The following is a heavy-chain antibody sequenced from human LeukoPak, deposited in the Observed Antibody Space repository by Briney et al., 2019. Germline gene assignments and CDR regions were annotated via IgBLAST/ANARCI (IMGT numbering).Heavy chain of an antibody. CDR2: INAGNGNT. CDR3: ARSSSWYFYWFDP. J-gene: IGHJ5*02. Sequence: ASVKVSCKASGYTFTSYAMHWVRQAPGQRLEWMGWINAGNGNTKYSQKFQGRVPITRDTSASTAYMELSSLRSEDTAVYYCARSSSWYFYWFDPWGQGTLVTVSS. CDR1: GYTFTSYA. D-gene: IGHD6-13*01. V-gene: IGHV1-3*01.